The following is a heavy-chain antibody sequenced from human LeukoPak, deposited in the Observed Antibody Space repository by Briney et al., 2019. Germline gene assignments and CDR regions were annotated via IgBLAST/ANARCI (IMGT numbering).Heavy chain of an antibody. Sequence: SVKVSCKASGGTFSSYAISWVRQAHGQGLEWMGGIIPIFGTANYAQKFQGRVTITADKSTSTAYMELSSLRSEDTAVYYCARDYRSYDILTGYYPSGMDVWGKGTTVTVSS. CDR2: IIPIFGTA. CDR1: GGTFSSYA. CDR3: ARDYRSYDILTGYYPSGMDV. V-gene: IGHV1-69*06. D-gene: IGHD3-9*01. J-gene: IGHJ6*04.